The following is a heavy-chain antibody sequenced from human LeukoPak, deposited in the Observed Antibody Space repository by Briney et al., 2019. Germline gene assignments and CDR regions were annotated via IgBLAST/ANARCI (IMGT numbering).Heavy chain of an antibody. D-gene: IGHD6-19*01. Sequence: SETLSLTCTVSGGYISSYYWSWIRQPPGKGLEWIGYIYYSGSTNYNPSLKSRVTISVDTSKNQFSLKLSSVTAADTAVYYCARQSPSSGWSKGAFDYWGQGTLVTVSS. CDR3: ARQSPSSGWSKGAFDY. J-gene: IGHJ4*02. CDR2: IYYSGST. CDR1: GGYISSYY. V-gene: IGHV4-59*08.